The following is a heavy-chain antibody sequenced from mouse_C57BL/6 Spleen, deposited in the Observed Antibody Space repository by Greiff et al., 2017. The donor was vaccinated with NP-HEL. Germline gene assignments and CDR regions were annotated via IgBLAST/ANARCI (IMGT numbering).Heavy chain of an antibody. CDR2: IYPGDGDT. D-gene: IGHD1-1*01. J-gene: IGHJ2*01. CDR1: GYAFSSSW. Sequence: QVQLQQSGPELVKPGASVKISCKASGYAFSSSWMNWVKQRPGKGLEWIGRIYPGDGDTNYNGKFKGKATLTADKSSSTAYMQLSSLTSEDSAVYFCARSHYGSRYEGPFDYWGKGTTLTVSS. CDR3: ARSHYGSRYEGPFDY. V-gene: IGHV1-82*01.